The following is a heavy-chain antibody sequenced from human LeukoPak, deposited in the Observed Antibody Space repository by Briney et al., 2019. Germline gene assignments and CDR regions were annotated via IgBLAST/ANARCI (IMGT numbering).Heavy chain of an antibody. D-gene: IGHD6-19*01. CDR2: IRSKASSHAT. CDR1: GFTFSGSA. V-gene: IGHV3-73*01. Sequence: GGSLRLSCAASGFTFSGSAMHWVRQASGKGLEWVGRIRSKASSHATAYAASVKGRFTISRDDSKNTAYLQMNSLKTEDTAVYYCTRQGEAIAVAGTGSQAGYWGQGTLVTVSS. J-gene: IGHJ4*02. CDR3: TRQGEAIAVAGTGSQAGY.